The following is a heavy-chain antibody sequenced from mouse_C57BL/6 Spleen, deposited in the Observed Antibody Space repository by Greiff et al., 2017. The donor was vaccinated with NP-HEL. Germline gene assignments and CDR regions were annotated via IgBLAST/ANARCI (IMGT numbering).Heavy chain of an antibody. CDR3: ARDLAVVAPFAY. CDR1: GYSITSGYY. Sequence: EVQRVESGPGLVKPSQSLSLTCSVTGYSITSGYYWNWIRQFPGNKLEWMGYISYDGSNNYNPSLKNRISITRDTSKNQFFLKLNSVTTEDTATYYCARDLAVVAPFAYWGQGTLVTVSA. V-gene: IGHV3-6*01. J-gene: IGHJ3*01. CDR2: ISYDGSN. D-gene: IGHD1-1*01.